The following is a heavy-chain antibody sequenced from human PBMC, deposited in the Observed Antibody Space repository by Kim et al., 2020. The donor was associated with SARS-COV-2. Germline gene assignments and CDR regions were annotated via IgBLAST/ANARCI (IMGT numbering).Heavy chain of an antibody. D-gene: IGHD2-21*01. CDR3: AKVSRPCGGDTCQGYRDL. J-gene: IGHJ4*02. CDR1: GFTSSDYA. Sequence: GGSLRLSCAASGFTSSDYAMSWVRQAPGKGLDWVSSLSHGVANTYYADSVKGRFTISRDSSKNTVNLQMNSLRVEDTAVYFCAKVSRPCGGDTCQGYRDLWGGGTLVSVSS. CDR2: LSHGVANT. V-gene: IGHV3-23*01.